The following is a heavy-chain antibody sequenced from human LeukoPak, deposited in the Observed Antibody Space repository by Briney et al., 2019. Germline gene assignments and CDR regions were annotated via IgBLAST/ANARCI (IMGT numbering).Heavy chain of an antibody. V-gene: IGHV1-2*02. D-gene: IGHD5-12*01. CDR1: GYTFTGYY. J-gene: IGHJ4*02. CDR2: INPNSGGT. CDR3: ARGYVDIVATITFDY. Sequence: ASVKVSCKASGYTFTGYYMHWVRQAPGQGLEWMGWINPNSGGTNYAQKFQGRVTMTRDTSISTAYMELSRLRSDDTAVYYCARGYVDIVATITFDYWGQGTLVTVSS.